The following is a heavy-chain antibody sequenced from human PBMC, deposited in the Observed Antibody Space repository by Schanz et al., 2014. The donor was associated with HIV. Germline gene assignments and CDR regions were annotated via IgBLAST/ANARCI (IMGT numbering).Heavy chain of an antibody. Sequence: VQLLESGGGLVQPGGSLRLSCAASGFTFSTNDMHWVRQLPGKGLEWVAVISHNGNNDYYAESVKGRFIISRDNSKNTLYLQMNSLRVEDTAFYYCAKSRVILGRDWFDPWGQGTLVTVSS. D-gene: IGHD3-22*01. V-gene: IGHV3-30*18. J-gene: IGHJ5*02. CDR2: ISHNGNND. CDR3: AKSRVILGRDWFDP. CDR1: GFTFSTND.